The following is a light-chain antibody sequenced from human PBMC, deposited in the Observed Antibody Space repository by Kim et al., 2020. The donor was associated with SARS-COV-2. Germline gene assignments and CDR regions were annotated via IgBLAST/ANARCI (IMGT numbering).Light chain of an antibody. CDR2: EVN. J-gene: IGLJ1*01. Sequence: GLSDTISCTGTSSDVGAYKNVSWYQQHPGKAPKLMIFEVNGRPSGVPDRFSGSKSGNTASLTVSGLQAEDEADYYCSSYAGTSGYVFGTGTKVTVL. CDR1: SSDVGAYKN. V-gene: IGLV2-8*01. CDR3: SSYAGTSGYV.